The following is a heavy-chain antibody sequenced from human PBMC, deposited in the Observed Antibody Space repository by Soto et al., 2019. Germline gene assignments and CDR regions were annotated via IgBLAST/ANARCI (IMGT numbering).Heavy chain of an antibody. V-gene: IGHV1-69*13. D-gene: IGHD2-15*01. CDR3: ATQVSGPAVVAATPYNWFDP. J-gene: IGHJ5*02. CDR2: IIPIFGTA. Sequence: ASVKVSCKASGGTFSSYAISWVRQAPGQGLEWMGGIIPIFGTANYAQKFQGRVTITADESTSTAYMELSSLRSEDTAVYYCATQVSGPAVVAATPYNWFDPWGQGTLVTVSS. CDR1: GGTFSSYA.